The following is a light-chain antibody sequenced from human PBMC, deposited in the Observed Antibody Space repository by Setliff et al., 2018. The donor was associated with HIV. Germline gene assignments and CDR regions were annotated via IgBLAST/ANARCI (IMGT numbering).Light chain of an antibody. J-gene: IGLJ1*01. V-gene: IGLV2-14*01. CDR1: NNDVGGHNY. CDR2: EVN. CDR3: SSYTSRSYAPHV. Sequence: ALAQPASVSGSPGQSITISCTGTNNDVGGHNYVSWYQQHPRKAPKPIIYEVNNRPSGVSNRFSGSKSGNKASLTISGLQAEDEAEYHCSSYTSRSYAPHVFGTGTKVTVL.